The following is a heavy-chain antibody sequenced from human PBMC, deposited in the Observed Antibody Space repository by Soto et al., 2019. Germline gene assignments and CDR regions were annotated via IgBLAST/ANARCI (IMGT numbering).Heavy chain of an antibody. CDR1: GFTFSSYA. CDR3: ARERAFDTVVVPAALYYYYGMDV. J-gene: IGHJ6*02. Sequence: QVQLVESGGGVVQPGRSLRLSCAASGFTFSSYAMHWVRQAPGKGLEWVAVISYDGSNKYYADSVKGRFTISRDNSKNTLYLQMNSLRAEDTAVYYCARERAFDTVVVPAALYYYYGMDVWGQGTTVTVSS. D-gene: IGHD2-2*01. V-gene: IGHV3-30-3*01. CDR2: ISYDGSNK.